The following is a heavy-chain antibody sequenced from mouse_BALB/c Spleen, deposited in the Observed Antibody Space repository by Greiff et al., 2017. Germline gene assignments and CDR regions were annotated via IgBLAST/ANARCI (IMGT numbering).Heavy chain of an antibody. CDR2: ISSGGSYT. Sequence: EVMLVESGGGLVKPGGSLKLSCAASGFTFSSYGMSWVRQTPDKRLEWVATISSGGSYTYYPDSVKGRFTISRDNAKNTLYLQMSSLKSEDTAMYYCARREVFYAMDYWGQGTSVTVSS. CDR1: GFTFSSYG. CDR3: ARREVFYAMDY. V-gene: IGHV5-6*03. J-gene: IGHJ4*01.